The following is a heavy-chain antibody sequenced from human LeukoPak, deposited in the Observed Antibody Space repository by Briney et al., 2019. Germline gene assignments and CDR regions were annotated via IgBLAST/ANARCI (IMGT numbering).Heavy chain of an antibody. CDR3: ATHYCSSTSCYPGEDY. V-gene: IGHV4-61*02. CDR2: IYTSGST. CDR1: GGSISSGSYY. Sequence: SQTLSLTCTVSGGSISSGSYYWSRIRQPAGKGLEWIGRIYTSGSTNYNPSLKSRVTISVDTSKNQFSLKLSSVTAADTAVYYCATHYCSSTSCYPGEDYWGQGTLVTVSS. D-gene: IGHD2-2*01. J-gene: IGHJ4*02.